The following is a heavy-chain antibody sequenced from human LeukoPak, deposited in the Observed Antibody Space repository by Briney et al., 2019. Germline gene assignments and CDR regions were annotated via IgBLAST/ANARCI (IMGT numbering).Heavy chain of an antibody. V-gene: IGHV4-38-2*02. CDR2: IYHSGST. Sequence: SETLSLTCTVSGYSISSGYYWGWIRQPPGKGLEWIGSIYHSGSTYYNPSLKSRVTISVDTSKNQFSLKLCSVTAADTAVYYCASYYDILTAKYYFDYWGQGTLVTVSS. CDR1: GYSISSGYY. J-gene: IGHJ4*02. D-gene: IGHD3-9*01. CDR3: ASYYDILTAKYYFDY.